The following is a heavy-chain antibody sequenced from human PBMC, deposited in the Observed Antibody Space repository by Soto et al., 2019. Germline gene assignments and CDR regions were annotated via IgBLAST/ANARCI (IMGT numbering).Heavy chain of an antibody. CDR3: ARDYVTIFGVIDY. Sequence: SETLSLTCTVSGGSISSGDYYWSWIRQPPGKGLEWIGYIYYSGSTYYNTSLKSRVTISVDTSKNQFSLKLSSVTAADTAVYYCARDYVTIFGVIDYWGQGTLVTVSS. CDR2: IYYSGST. J-gene: IGHJ4*02. V-gene: IGHV4-30-4*01. D-gene: IGHD3-3*01. CDR1: GGSISSGDYY.